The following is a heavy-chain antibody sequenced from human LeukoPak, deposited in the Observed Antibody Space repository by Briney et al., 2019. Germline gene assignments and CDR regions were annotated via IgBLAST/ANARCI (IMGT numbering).Heavy chain of an antibody. Sequence: PSETLSLTCAVYGGSISSYYWSWIRQPPGKGLEWIGYIYTSGGTNYIPSLKSRVTISIDTSKSQFSLKLSSVTAADTAVYYCARLTRLSTSPDRYYFDYWGQGTLVTVSS. V-gene: IGHV4-4*09. CDR1: GGSISSYY. CDR3: ARLTRLSTSPDRYYFDY. J-gene: IGHJ4*02. D-gene: IGHD6-6*01. CDR2: IYTSGGT.